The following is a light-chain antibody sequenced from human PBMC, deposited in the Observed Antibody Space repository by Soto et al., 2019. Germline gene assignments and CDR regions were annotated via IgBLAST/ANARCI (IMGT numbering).Light chain of an antibody. V-gene: IGKV3-15*01. CDR3: QQYNNWPPL. CDR1: QSVSSN. J-gene: IGKJ2*01. Sequence: EIVMTQSPATLSVSPGERATLSCRASQSVSSNLAWYQQKPGQAPRLLIYGSSTRATGIPARFSGSGSGTDFTLTISSLQSEDSALYYCQQYNNWPPLFGQGTKLEIK. CDR2: GSS.